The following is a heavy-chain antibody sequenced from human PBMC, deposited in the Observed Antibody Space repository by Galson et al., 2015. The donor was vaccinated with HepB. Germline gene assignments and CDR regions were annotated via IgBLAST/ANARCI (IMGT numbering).Heavy chain of an antibody. D-gene: IGHD5-18*01. CDR1: GYTFSSYG. CDR2: ISGANANT. CDR3: ARGGYSYGKFGY. J-gene: IGHJ4*02. Sequence: SVKVSCKASGYTFSSYGISWVRQAPGQGLEWMGWISGANANTNYAQKLQGRVTMTTDTSTSTAYMELTSLRSDDTAVYYCARGGYSYGKFGYWGQGTRVTFSS. V-gene: IGHV1-18*01.